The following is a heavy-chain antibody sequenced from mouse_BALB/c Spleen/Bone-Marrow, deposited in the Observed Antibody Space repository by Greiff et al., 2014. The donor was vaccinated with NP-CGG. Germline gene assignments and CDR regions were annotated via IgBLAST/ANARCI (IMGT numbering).Heavy chain of an antibody. CDR2: IWAGGNT. Sequence: QVQLKESGPGLVQPSQSLSITCTVSGFSLTNYGVHWARQSPGKGLEWLGVIWAGGNTNYDSALMSRLIISRDNSRSQVFLKMNSLQTDDTAMYYCAREDGYPFGYWGQGTLVTVSA. D-gene: IGHD2-3*01. CDR3: AREDGYPFGY. J-gene: IGHJ3*01. CDR1: GFSLTNYG. V-gene: IGHV2-9*02.